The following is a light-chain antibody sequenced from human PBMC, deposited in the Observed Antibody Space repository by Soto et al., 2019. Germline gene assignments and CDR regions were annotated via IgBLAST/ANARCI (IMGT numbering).Light chain of an antibody. CDR2: SNN. Sequence: QAVVTQPPSASGTPGQRVTISCSGGSSNIGSNAVNWYQQLPGTAPKLLIYSNNQRPSGVPDRFSGSKSGTSASLAISGLQSEDEADYYCAAWDDSLDGPHVVFGGGTKLTVL. CDR3: AAWDDSLDGPHVV. CDR1: SSNIGSNA. J-gene: IGLJ2*01. V-gene: IGLV1-44*01.